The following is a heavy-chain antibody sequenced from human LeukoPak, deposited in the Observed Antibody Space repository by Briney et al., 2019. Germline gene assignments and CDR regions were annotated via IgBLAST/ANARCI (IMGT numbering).Heavy chain of an antibody. CDR2: ISGSGGST. CDR1: GFTFSGYA. V-gene: IGHV3-23*01. J-gene: IGHJ4*02. CDR3: AAPPDYGSSGYNLFDY. Sequence: GGSLRLSCAASGFTFSGYAMSWVGQAPGKGLEWVSAISGSGGSTYYADSVKGRFTISIDNPKNTLYLQMNSLRAEETAVNYFAAPPDYGSSGYNLFDYWGQGTLVTVSS. D-gene: IGHD3-22*01.